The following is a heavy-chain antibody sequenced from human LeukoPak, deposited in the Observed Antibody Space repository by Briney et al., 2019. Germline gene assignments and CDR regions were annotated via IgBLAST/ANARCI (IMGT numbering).Heavy chain of an antibody. J-gene: IGHJ4*02. Sequence: PSETLSLTCAVYGGSFSGYYWSWIRQPPGKGLEWIGEINHSGSTNYNPSLKSRVTISVDTSKNQFSLKLSSVTAADTAVYYCARTLYDYSNYPLGYWGQGTLVTVSS. CDR2: INHSGST. V-gene: IGHV4-34*01. CDR3: ARTLYDYSNYPLGY. CDR1: GGSFSGYY. D-gene: IGHD4-11*01.